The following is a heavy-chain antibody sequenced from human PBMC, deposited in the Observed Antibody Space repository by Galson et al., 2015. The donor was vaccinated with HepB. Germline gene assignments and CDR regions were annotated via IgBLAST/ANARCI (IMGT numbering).Heavy chain of an antibody. CDR2: LDPSDSYT. Sequence: QSGAEVKKPGESLRISCPASGYNFASHWITWMRQLPGKGLEWIGRLDPSDSYTNYNPSFRGHVTISVDKSINTAYLQWRSLQASDTAMYYCAVGGVVVVVATPTYWYFDLWGRGTLVTVAS. CDR3: AVGGVVVVVATPTYWYFDL. V-gene: IGHV5-10-1*01. J-gene: IGHJ2*01. CDR1: GYNFASHW. D-gene: IGHD2-21*01.